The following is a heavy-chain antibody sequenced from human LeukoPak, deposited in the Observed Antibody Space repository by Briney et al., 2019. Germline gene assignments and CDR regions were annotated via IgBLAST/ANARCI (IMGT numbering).Heavy chain of an antibody. CDR3: ARTAMAVAGTSGLRGWWFDP. V-gene: IGHV4-34*01. CDR1: GGSFSGYY. Sequence: SETLSLTCAVYGGSFSGYYWSWIRQPPGKGLEWIGEINHTGSTNYNPSLKSRVTISVDTSKNQFSLNLSSVTAADTAVYYCARTAMAVAGTSGLRGWWFDPWGQGTLVTVSS. J-gene: IGHJ5*02. CDR2: INHTGST. D-gene: IGHD6-19*01.